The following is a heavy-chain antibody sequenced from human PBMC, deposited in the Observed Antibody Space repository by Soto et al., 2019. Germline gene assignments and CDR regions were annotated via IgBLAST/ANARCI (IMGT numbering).Heavy chain of an antibody. CDR3: ATPTRGGLSITIVPSGMDG. J-gene: IGHJ6*02. V-gene: IGHV3-30*03. Sequence: PGGSLRLSCAASGFTFSSYGMHWVRQAPGKGLEWVAVISYDGSNKYYADSVKGRFTISRDNSKNTLYLQMNSLRAEDTAVYYCATPTRGGLSITIVPSGMDGWGQGTTVTVAS. CDR1: GFTFSSYG. CDR2: ISYDGSNK. D-gene: IGHD3-10*01.